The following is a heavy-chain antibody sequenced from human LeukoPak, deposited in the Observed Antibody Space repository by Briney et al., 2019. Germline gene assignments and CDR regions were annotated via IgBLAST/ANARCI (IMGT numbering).Heavy chain of an antibody. CDR3: ARSYYDILTGYKYDAFDI. CDR1: GFTFDDYA. Sequence: PGGSLRLSCAASGFTFDDYAMHWVRQAPGRGLEWVSAIGTAGDTYYPGSVKGRFTISRENAKNSLYLQMNSLRAGDTAVYYCARSYYDILTGYKYDAFDIWGQGTMVTVSS. V-gene: IGHV3-13*01. D-gene: IGHD3-9*01. J-gene: IGHJ3*02. CDR2: IGTAGDT.